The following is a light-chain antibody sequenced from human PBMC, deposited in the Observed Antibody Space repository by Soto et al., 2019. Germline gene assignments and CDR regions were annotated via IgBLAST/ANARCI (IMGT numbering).Light chain of an antibody. V-gene: IGKV3-15*01. CDR2: GAS. Sequence: IVMTQSPATLSVSPGERATLSCRASQSVSSNLAWYQQNTGQAPRLLIYGASTRATGIPARFSGSGSGTXXXXXIXXXQXEDFAVYYCQQYNNLRTFGQGTKVEIK. CDR3: QQYNNLRT. J-gene: IGKJ1*01. CDR1: QSVSSN.